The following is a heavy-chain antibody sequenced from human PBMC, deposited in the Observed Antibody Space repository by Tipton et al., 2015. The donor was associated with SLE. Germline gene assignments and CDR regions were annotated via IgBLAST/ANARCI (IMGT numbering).Heavy chain of an antibody. V-gene: IGHV4-59*01. CDR3: ARSPLEFYDFWNGYFDF. CDR1: GGSIGSYY. Sequence: LRLSCTVSGGSIGSYYWSWIRQPPGKGLEWIGYIYYSGRTNYNPSLKSRISMSLDTSKNQFSLNLSSVTAADTAVYYCARSPLEFYDFWNGYFDFWGQGPLVTASS. D-gene: IGHD3-3*01. J-gene: IGHJ4*02. CDR2: IYYSGRT.